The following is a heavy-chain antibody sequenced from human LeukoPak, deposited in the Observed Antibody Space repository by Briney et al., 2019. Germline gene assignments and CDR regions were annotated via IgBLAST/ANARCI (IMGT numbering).Heavy chain of an antibody. Sequence: GGSLRLSCAASGFTFSSYWMHWVRQAPGKGLVWVSRINSDGSSTSYADSVKGRFTISRDNAKNTLFLQMNSLRAEDTAVYYCTRVPVVSDVAFYIWGEGTLVTVSS. D-gene: IGHD2-15*01. CDR2: INSDGSST. V-gene: IGHV3-74*01. J-gene: IGHJ4*02. CDR3: TRVPVVSDVAFYI. CDR1: GFTFSSYW.